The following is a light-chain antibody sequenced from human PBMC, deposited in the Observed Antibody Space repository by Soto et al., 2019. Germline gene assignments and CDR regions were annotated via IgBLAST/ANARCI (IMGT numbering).Light chain of an antibody. CDR1: QSVSTN. CDR3: QQYYHWPVT. J-gene: IGKJ4*01. Sequence: ETVMTRPQATLSVSPGERATLSGRASQSVSTNLAWYQQKPGQGPRLLIFGASTRAIGIPAWFRGSGSGKAFALTVDTLQSEDIAIYYCQQYYHWPVTFGGGTKVDIK. CDR2: GAS. V-gene: IGKV3-15*01.